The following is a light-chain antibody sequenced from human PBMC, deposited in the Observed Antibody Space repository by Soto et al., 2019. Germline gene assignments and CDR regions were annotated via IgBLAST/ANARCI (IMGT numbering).Light chain of an antibody. CDR3: QQYDGH. CDR2: DAS. V-gene: IGKV1-5*01. Sequence: DIRLTQSPSTVSASVGDRVTITCRASQSINTWLAWYQQKPGKAPRVLIYDASSLQSGVPSRFSGSGSGTEFTLTISSLEPVDFATYYCQQYDGHFGQGTKLEIK. J-gene: IGKJ2*01. CDR1: QSINTW.